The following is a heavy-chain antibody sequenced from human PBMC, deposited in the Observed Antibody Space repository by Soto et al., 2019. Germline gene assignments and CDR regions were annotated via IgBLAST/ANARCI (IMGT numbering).Heavy chain of an antibody. CDR2: VSAGGDNT. J-gene: IGHJ4*02. Sequence: GGSLRLPYTASELNFANYARHWIRKDPGKGLEWVSRVSAGGDNTDYADAVKGRFTISRDNSKNTLFLQMTSLRAEDSALYYSAKVTLRPYYFDFWGEGTMVTRSS. CDR1: ELNFANYA. CDR3: AKVTLRPYYFDF. V-gene: IGHV3-23*01. D-gene: IGHD3-16*01.